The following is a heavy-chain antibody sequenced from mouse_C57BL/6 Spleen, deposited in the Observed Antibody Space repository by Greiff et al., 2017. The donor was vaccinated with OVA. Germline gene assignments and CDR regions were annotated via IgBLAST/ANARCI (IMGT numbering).Heavy chain of an antibody. CDR3: AKSPNYYGSSYVGYFDV. CDR2: IHPNSGST. Sequence: QVQLQQPGAELVKPGASVKLSCKASGYTFTSYWMHWVKQRPGQGLEWIGMIHPNSGSTNSNEKFKSKATLTVANSSSTAYMQLSSLTSEGSAVYYCAKSPNYYGSSYVGYFDVWGTGTTVTVSS. CDR1: GYTFTSYW. D-gene: IGHD1-1*01. J-gene: IGHJ1*03. V-gene: IGHV1-64*01.